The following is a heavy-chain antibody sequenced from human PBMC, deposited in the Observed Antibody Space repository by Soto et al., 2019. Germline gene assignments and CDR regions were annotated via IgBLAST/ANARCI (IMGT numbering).Heavy chain of an antibody. Sequence: SETLSLTCAVYGVSFSGYYWSWIRQPPGKGLEWIGEINHSGSTNYNPSLKSRVTISVDTSKNQFSLKLSSVPAADTAVYYCARRPRYCSGGSCANFDYWGQGTLVTVSS. CDR2: INHSGST. V-gene: IGHV4-34*01. J-gene: IGHJ4*02. D-gene: IGHD2-15*01. CDR3: ARRPRYCSGGSCANFDY. CDR1: GVSFSGYY.